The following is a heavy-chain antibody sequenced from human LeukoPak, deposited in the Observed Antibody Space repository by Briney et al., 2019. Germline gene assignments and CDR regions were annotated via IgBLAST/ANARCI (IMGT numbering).Heavy chain of an antibody. CDR3: ARGRGRIAVVGNLFDP. CDR2: INHSGST. D-gene: IGHD6-19*01. V-gene: IGHV4-34*01. J-gene: IGHJ5*02. CDR1: GGSFSGYY. Sequence: PSETLSLTCAVYGGSFSGYYWSWIRQPPGKGLDWNGEINHSGSTNYNPSLKRRITISVETSKNQFSLKLSPVTATDTAAYDRARGRGRIAVVGNLFDPWGQGTLVTVSS.